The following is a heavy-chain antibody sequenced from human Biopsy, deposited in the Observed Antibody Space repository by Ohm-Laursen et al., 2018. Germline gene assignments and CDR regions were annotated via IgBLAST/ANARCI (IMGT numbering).Heavy chain of an antibody. CDR1: GFSLSARGMC. Sequence: PQTLTLTGSFSGFSLSARGMCVSWIRQAPGKALEWLAPVVWDDYQAYSGSLQTKLSISKDTSNDQVVLTVNNVNPADTATYYCARTPILIVSAGLVYRHRRHLQGMDVWGQGIAVTVS. CDR3: ARTPILIVSAGLVYRHRRHLQGMDV. D-gene: IGHD6-13*01. V-gene: IGHV2-70*12. CDR2: VVWDDYQ. J-gene: IGHJ6*02.